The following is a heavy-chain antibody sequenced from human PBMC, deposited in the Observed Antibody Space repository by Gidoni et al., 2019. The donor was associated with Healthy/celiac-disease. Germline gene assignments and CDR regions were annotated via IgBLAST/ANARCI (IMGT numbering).Heavy chain of an antibody. J-gene: IGHJ4*02. CDR3: ASENSSSSDY. D-gene: IGHD6-13*01. CDR1: GGSFSGYY. Sequence: QVQLQQWGAGLLKPSETLSLTCAVYGGSFSGYYWSWIRQPPGKGLEWIGEINHSGSTNYNPSLKSRVTISVDTSKNQFSLKLSSVTAADTAVYYCASENSSSSDYWGQGTLVTVSS. CDR2: INHSGST. V-gene: IGHV4-34*01.